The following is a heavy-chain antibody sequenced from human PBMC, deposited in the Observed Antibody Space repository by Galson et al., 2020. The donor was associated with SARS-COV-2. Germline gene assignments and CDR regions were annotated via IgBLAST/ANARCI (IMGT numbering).Heavy chain of an antibody. Sequence: GESLKISCAASGFTFSSYWKHWVRQAPGKGLVWVSRINSDGSSTTYADSVKGRFTISRDNAKNMLYLQMNSLRAEDTAMYYCAKEYYYDSSGPLDAFDIWGQGTMVTVSS. CDR1: GFTFSSYW. CDR2: INSDGSST. D-gene: IGHD3-22*01. V-gene: IGHV3-74*01. CDR3: AKEYYYDSSGPLDAFDI. J-gene: IGHJ3*02.